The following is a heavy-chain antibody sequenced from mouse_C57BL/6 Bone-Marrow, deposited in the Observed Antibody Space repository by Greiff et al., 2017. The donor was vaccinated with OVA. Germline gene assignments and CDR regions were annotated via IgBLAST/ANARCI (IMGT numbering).Heavy chain of an antibody. CDR1: GYSITSDY. D-gene: IGHD1-1*01. CDR3: ARGITTVVARYYAMDY. Sequence: EVQLVESGPGLAKPSQTLSLTCSVPGYSITSDYWNWIRKFPGNKLEYMGYISYSGSTYYNPSLKSRISITRDTSKNKYYLQLNSVTTEDTATYYCARGITTVVARYYAMDYWGQGTSVTVSS. J-gene: IGHJ4*01. V-gene: IGHV3-8*01. CDR2: ISYSGST.